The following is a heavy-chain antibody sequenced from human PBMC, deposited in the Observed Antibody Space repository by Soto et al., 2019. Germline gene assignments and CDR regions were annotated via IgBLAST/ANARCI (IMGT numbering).Heavy chain of an antibody. Sequence: QLQLMQSGPEVKKPGASLKVSCKASGYSFTSYGISWVRQAPGRGLEWMGCISGYNGNTNYEQKFKGRVTMTTDSATSTAYMELRSLASDDTAVYYCAKDNTATSPSRYRFGMDVWGPGTTVTVSS. V-gene: IGHV1-18*01. CDR2: ISGYNGNT. D-gene: IGHD4-17*01. J-gene: IGHJ6*02. CDR3: AKDNTATSPSRYRFGMDV. CDR1: GYSFTSYG.